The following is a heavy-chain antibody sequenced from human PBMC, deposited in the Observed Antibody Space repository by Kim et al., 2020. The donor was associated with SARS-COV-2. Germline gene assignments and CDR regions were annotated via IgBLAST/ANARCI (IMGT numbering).Heavy chain of an antibody. CDR2: INHSGST. CDR1: GGSFSGYY. CDR3: ARIGIGYSNFNYYYSMDV. D-gene: IGHD4-4*01. Sequence: SETLSLTCAVYGGSFSGYYWSWIRQPPGKGLEWIGEINHSGSTNYNPSLKSRVTISVDTSKNQFSLKLSSVTAADTAVYYCARIGIGYSNFNYYYSMDVWGQGTTVTVSS. J-gene: IGHJ6*02. V-gene: IGHV4-34*01.